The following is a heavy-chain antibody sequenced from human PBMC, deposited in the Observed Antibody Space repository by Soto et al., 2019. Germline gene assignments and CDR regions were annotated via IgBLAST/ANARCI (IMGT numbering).Heavy chain of an antibody. CDR1: GFTFSSYA. Sequence: GGSLRLSCAASGFTFSSYAMGWVRQAPGKGLEWVSAISGSGGSTDYADSVKGRFTISRDNAKNSLYLQMNSLRAEDTALYYCAKDRRGAFDYWGQGTLVTVSS. CDR2: ISGSGGST. D-gene: IGHD3-10*01. CDR3: AKDRRGAFDY. J-gene: IGHJ4*02. V-gene: IGHV3-23*01.